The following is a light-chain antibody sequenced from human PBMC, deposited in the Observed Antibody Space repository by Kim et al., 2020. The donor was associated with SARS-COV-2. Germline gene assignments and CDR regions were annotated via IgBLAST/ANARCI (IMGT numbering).Light chain of an antibody. J-gene: IGLJ2*01. CDR1: SSDVGRSDY. Sequence: QSALTQSASVSGSPGQSITMSCTGTSSDVGRSDYVSWYQQYPGKAPKVVIYAVTNRPSGVPTRFSGSKSGNTASLTISGLQAEDEADYYCASSGSGHTVIFGGGTQLTVL. CDR3: ASSGSGHTVI. CDR2: AVT. V-gene: IGLV2-14*03.